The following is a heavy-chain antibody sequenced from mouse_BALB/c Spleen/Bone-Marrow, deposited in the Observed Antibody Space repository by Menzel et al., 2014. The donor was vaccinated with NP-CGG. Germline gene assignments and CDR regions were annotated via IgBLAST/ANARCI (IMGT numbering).Heavy chain of an antibody. V-gene: IGHV1-15*01. Sequence: VKLVESGAELVRPGASVKLSCKALGYTFTDYEMHWVKQTPEHGLEWIGAIHPGSGGTAYNQKFKGKATLTADKSSSTAHMELSSLTSEDSAVYYCTRGGLRHYAMDYWGQGASVTVSS. CDR1: GYTFTDYE. CDR2: IHPGSGGT. J-gene: IGHJ4*01. D-gene: IGHD2-4*01. CDR3: TRGGLRHYAMDY.